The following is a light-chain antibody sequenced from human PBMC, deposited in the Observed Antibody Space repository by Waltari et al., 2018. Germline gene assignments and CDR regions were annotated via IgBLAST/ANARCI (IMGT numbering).Light chain of an antibody. CDR1: SSDVGGYNH. CDR2: DVS. Sequence: SALTQPASVSGSPGQSITISCTGTSSDVGGYNHVTWYQQHPGKAPKLMISDVSNRPSGVSNRFSGSKSGNTASLTISGLQAEDGADYYCSSYTSSSTLWVFGGGTKLTVL. J-gene: IGLJ3*02. V-gene: IGLV2-14*03. CDR3: SSYTSSSTLWV.